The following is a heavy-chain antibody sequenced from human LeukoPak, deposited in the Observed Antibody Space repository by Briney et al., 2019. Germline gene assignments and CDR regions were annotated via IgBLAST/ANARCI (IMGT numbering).Heavy chain of an antibody. Sequence: SKTLSLTCTVSGGSISSYYWTWIRQPPGKGLEWIGYIYYSGSTSYNPSLKSRVTISVDTSKNQFSLNLSSVTAADTAVYFCARHGVEGSGIHYNRWFDPWGQGALVTASS. D-gene: IGHD3-10*01. CDR3: ARHGVEGSGIHYNRWFDP. CDR1: GGSISSYY. CDR2: IYYSGST. J-gene: IGHJ5*02. V-gene: IGHV4-59*08.